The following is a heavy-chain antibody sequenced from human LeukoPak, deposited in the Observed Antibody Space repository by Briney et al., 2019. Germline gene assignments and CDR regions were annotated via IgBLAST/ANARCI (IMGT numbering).Heavy chain of an antibody. V-gene: IGHV3-11*03. CDR2: ISSSSSYT. D-gene: IGHD2/OR15-2a*01. CDR3: ASWRGSAFYGAFDI. J-gene: IGHJ3*02. CDR1: GFTFSDYY. Sequence: GGSLRLSCAASGFTFSDYYMSWIRQAPGKGLEWVSYISSSSSYTNYADSVKGRFTISRDNAKNSLYLQMNSLRAEDTAVYYCASWRGSAFYGAFDIWGQGTMVTVSS.